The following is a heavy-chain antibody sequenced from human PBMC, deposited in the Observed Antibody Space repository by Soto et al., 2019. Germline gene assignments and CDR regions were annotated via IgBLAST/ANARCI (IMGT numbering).Heavy chain of an antibody. CDR2: ISYDGSNK. CDR3: ARAGDSRYYEILTGYATT. V-gene: IGHV3-30-3*01. D-gene: IGHD3-9*01. CDR1: GFTLSSYA. Sequence: PGGSLRLSCAASGFTLSSYAMHWVRQAPGKGLEWVAVISYDGSNKYYADSVKGRFTISRDNSKNTLYLQMNSLRAEDTAVYYCARAGDSRYYEILTGYATTWGQGTLVTVSS. J-gene: IGHJ4*02.